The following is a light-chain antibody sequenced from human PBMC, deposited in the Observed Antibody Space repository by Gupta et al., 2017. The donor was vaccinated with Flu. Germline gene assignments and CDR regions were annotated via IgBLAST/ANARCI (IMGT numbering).Light chain of an antibody. Sequence: DSVMTQSPDSLAVSLGERATINCKSSQTLLYSLDNKNYLAWYQQKLVQPPKLLIYWASTRESGVPDRFSGSGSGTDFTLTISSLQAEDVAVYYCQQYLRTPRTFGQETKVEIK. CDR1: QTLLYSLDNKNY. CDR2: WAS. V-gene: IGKV4-1*01. CDR3: QQYLRTPRT. J-gene: IGKJ1*01.